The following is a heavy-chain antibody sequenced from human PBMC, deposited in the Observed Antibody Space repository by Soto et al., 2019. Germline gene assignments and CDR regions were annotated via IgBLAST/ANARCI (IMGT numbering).Heavy chain of an antibody. CDR2: IYYSGST. D-gene: IGHD6-19*01. J-gene: IGHJ5*02. CDR1: GGSISSSSYY. CDR3: ATKPYSRRYDYNWFDP. Sequence: QLQLQESGPGLVKPSETLSLTCTVSGGSISSSSYYWGWIRQPPGKGLEWIGSIYYSGSTYYNPSLKSRVTTSVDTSKNHYSLKLGSVTDADTAVYYCATKPYSRRYDYNWFDPWGQGTLVTVSS. V-gene: IGHV4-39*02.